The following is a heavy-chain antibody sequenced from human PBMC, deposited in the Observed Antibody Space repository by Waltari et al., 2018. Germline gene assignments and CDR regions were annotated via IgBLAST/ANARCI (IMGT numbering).Heavy chain of an antibody. CDR2: IRPDEKIK. V-gene: IGHV3-30*02. D-gene: IGHD2-15*01. CDR1: VFTFRDFD. Sequence: QVQLVESGGKRVRPGWSLSLSCYISVFTFRDFDMHWVPQAPGQGLEWSTSIRPDEKIKTYDAIVECRCTSSRENTTSSLVRQMRNLTREYTAVYFCARDRHGVESYSFFDYWGQGALVTVSS. CDR3: ARDRHGVESYSFFDY. J-gene: IGHJ4*02.